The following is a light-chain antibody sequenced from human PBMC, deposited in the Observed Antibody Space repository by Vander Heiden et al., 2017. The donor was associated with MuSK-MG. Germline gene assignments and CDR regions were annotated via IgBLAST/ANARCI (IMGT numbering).Light chain of an antibody. J-gene: IGLJ3*02. CDR2: EVD. Sequence: QSALTQPASVSGSPGQSITISCTGTINDVGSYNLVSWYQQHPGKAPKLLIYEVDKRPSGVSNRFSGSKSGNTASLTISGLQAEDEADYYCCSYAGPGRVFGGGTKLTVL. CDR3: CSYAGPGRV. V-gene: IGLV2-23*02. CDR1: INDVGSYNL.